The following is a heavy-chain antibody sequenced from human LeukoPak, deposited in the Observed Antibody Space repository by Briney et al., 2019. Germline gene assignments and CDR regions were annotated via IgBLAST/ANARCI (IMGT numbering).Heavy chain of an antibody. D-gene: IGHD1-1*01. V-gene: IGHV1-2*02. J-gene: IGHJ1*01. CDR1: GYTFTAYN. CDR2: INPNSGGT. CDR3: ATSRNWNDLDFHH. Sequence: VKVSCKASGYTFTAYNIHWVRQAPGQGLEWMGWINPNSGGTNYLQKFQGRITMTRDTSISTAYMEVSRLRSDDTAVYYCATSRNWNDLDFHHWGQGTLVTVSS.